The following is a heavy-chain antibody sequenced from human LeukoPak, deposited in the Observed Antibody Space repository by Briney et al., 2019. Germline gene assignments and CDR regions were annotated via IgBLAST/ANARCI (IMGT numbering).Heavy chain of an antibody. CDR2: VSTTGGST. CDR3: AKCSGWYVRGKDYYYYYMDV. Sequence: GGSLRLSCGASSFTFSSYVMSCVRQPPGKGLEWVSTVSTTGGSTYYADSVKGRFTISRDNSKDTLYLQMNSLRAEDTAVYYCAKCSGWYVRGKDYYYYYMDVWGKGTTVTVSS. D-gene: IGHD6-19*01. CDR1: SFTFSSYV. V-gene: IGHV3-23*01. J-gene: IGHJ6*03.